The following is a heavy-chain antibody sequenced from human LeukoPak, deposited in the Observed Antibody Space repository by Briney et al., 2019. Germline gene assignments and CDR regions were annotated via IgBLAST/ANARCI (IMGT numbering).Heavy chain of an antibody. CDR3: ARGTVGYCSGGSCQGWFDP. V-gene: IGHV4-34*01. J-gene: IGHJ5*02. CDR2: INHSGST. Sequence: PSETLSLTCAVFGGSFSAYSWSWIRQPPGKGLEWIGEINHSGSTNYNPSLKSRVTISVDTSKNQFSLKLSSVTAADTAVYYCARGTVGYCSGGSCQGWFDPWGQGTLVTVSS. D-gene: IGHD2-15*01. CDR1: GGSFSAYS.